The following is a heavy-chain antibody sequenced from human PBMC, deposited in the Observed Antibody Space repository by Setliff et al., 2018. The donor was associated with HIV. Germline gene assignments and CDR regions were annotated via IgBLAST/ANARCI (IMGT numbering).Heavy chain of an antibody. CDR1: GGSFSGYY. J-gene: IGHJ5*02. D-gene: IGHD2-21*02. V-gene: IGHV4-34*01. Sequence: ASETLSLTCAVYGGSFSGYYWSWIRQPPGKGLEWIGEINHSGSTNYNPSLKSRVTISVDTSKNQFSLRLSSVTAADTAVYYCARAVCGGDCYSRLNWFDPWGQGTLVTVSS. CDR3: ARAVCGGDCYSRLNWFDP. CDR2: INHSGST.